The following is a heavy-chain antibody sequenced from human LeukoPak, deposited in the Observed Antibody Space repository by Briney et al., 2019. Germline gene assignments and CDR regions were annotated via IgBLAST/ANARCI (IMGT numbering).Heavy chain of an antibody. D-gene: IGHD5-12*01. CDR2: IWYDGGNK. CDR1: GFTFSNYG. CDR3: ASYIVAGAFDM. V-gene: IGHV3-33*08. J-gene: IGHJ3*02. Sequence: GGSLGLSCAASGFTFSNYGMHWVRQAPGKGLEWVAVIWYDGGNKYYADSVKGRFTLSRDNSKNTLYLQMNSLRAEDTAVYYCASYIVAGAFDMWGQGTMVTVSS.